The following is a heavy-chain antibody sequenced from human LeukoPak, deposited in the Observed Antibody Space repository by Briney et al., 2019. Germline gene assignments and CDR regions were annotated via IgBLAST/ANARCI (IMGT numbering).Heavy chain of an antibody. CDR2: IYYSGNT. D-gene: IGHD5-24*01. V-gene: IGHV4-30-4*01. CDR3: AREGRRDGYNFDY. J-gene: IGHJ4*02. Sequence: SQTLSLTCTVSGGSISSGDYFWSWIRQPPGKGLEWIGYIYYSGNTHYNPSLKSRVTISVDTSKNQFSLKLSSVTAADTAVYYCAREGRRDGYNFDYRGQGTLVIVSS. CDR1: GGSISSGDYF.